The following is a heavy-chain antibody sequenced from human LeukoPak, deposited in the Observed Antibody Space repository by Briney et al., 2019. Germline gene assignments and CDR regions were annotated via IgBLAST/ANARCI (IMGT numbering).Heavy chain of an antibody. J-gene: IGHJ4*02. CDR1: GYTFTSYG. Sequence: ASVKVSCKASGYTFTSYGISWVRQAPGQGLEWMGWISTYNGNTNYAQKVQGRVTMTTDTSTSTAYMELRSLRSDDTAVYYCARDRPDIVATTYYFDHWGQGTLVTVSS. D-gene: IGHD5-12*01. CDR2: ISTYNGNT. V-gene: IGHV1-18*01. CDR3: ARDRPDIVATTYYFDH.